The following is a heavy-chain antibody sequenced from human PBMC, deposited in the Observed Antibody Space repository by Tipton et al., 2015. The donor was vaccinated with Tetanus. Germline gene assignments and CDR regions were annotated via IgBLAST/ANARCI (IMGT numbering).Heavy chain of an antibody. Sequence: SLRLSCAGSGFLISSYAMNWVRQVPGEGLEWVSGVSASGNTNYADSVDGRFTISRDNAKNTMYLQMNNLRAEDTAVYYCARVSDGGYSPWGQGTLVTVSS. D-gene: IGHD1-26*01. CDR3: ARVSDGGYSP. CDR2: VSASGNT. V-gene: IGHV3-23*01. CDR1: GFLISSYA. J-gene: IGHJ5*02.